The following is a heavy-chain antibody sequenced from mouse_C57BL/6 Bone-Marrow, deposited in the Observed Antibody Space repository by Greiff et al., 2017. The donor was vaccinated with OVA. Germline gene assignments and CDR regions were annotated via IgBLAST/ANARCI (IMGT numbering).Heavy chain of an antibody. J-gene: IGHJ1*03. D-gene: IGHD2-5*01. V-gene: IGHV1-18*01. Sequence: VQLQQSGPELVKPGASVKIPCKASGYTFTDYNMDWVKQSHGKSLEWIGDINPNNGGTIYNQKFKGKATLTVDKSSSTAYMELRSLTSEDTAVYYCARWAYYSNYLYWYFDVWGTGTTVTVSS. CDR3: ARWAYYSNYLYWYFDV. CDR2: INPNNGGT. CDR1: GYTFTDYN.